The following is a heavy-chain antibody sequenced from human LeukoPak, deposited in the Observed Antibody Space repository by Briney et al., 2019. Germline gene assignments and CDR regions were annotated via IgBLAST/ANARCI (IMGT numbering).Heavy chain of an antibody. CDR2: INSDVSGT. Sequence: GGSLRLSCAASGFTFSDYAMSWVRQAPGRGLVWVSRINSDVSGTSYADSVKGRFTISRDNAKNTLYLQMNSLRVEDTAVYYCARGVVKYYYGMDVWGQGTTVTVSS. CDR3: ARGVVKYYYGMDV. CDR1: GFTFSDYA. J-gene: IGHJ6*02. D-gene: IGHD4-23*01. V-gene: IGHV3-74*01.